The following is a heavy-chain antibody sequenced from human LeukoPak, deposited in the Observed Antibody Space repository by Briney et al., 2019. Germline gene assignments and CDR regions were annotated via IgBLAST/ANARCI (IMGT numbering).Heavy chain of an antibody. D-gene: IGHD2-2*01. CDR3: ARGRSTFDY. J-gene: IGHJ4*02. CDR2: INWNGGSI. CDR1: GFTFDDYG. Sequence: GGSLRLSCAVSGFTFDDYGMSWVRQAPGKGLEWVSGINWNGGSICYADSVKGRFTISRDNVKNSLYLQMKSLRAEDTALYYCARGRSTFDYWGQGTLVTVSS. V-gene: IGHV3-20*04.